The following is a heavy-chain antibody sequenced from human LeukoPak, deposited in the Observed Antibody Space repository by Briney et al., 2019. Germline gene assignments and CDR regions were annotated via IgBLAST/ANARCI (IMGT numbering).Heavy chain of an antibody. CDR1: GFTFSSYA. Sequence: GGSLRLSCAASGFTFSSYAMSWVRQAPGKGLEWVSAISGSGGSTYYADSVKGRFTISRDNSKNTLYLQMNSLRAEDTAVYYCAKDLLTISGYDSLCYYYYGMDVWGQGTTVTVSS. D-gene: IGHD5-12*01. CDR2: ISGSGGST. V-gene: IGHV3-23*01. J-gene: IGHJ6*02. CDR3: AKDLLTISGYDSLCYYYYGMDV.